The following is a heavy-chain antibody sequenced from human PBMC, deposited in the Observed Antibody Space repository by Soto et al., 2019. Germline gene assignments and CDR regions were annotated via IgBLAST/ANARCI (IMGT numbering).Heavy chain of an antibody. CDR3: AKASGWFGEFDY. Sequence: EVQLLESGGGLVQPGGSLRLSCAASGFTFSSYAMSWVRQAPGKGLEWVSAISGSGGSTYYADSVKGRFTISRDNSKNTLYLQRNSLGAEDTAVYYCAKASGWFGEFDYWGQGTLVTVSS. J-gene: IGHJ4*02. CDR2: ISGSGGST. V-gene: IGHV3-23*01. D-gene: IGHD3-10*01. CDR1: GFTFSSYA.